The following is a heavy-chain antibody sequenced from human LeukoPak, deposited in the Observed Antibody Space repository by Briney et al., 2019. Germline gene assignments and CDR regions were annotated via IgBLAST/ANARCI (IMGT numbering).Heavy chain of an antibody. V-gene: IGHV1-18*01. CDR2: ISAYNGNT. D-gene: IGHD2-2*01. J-gene: IGHJ4*02. CDR3: ARGFVVVPAAMDHFDY. Sequence: GASVKVSCKASGYTFTTYGISWVRQAPGQGLEWMGWISAYNGNTNYAQKLQGRVTMTTDTSTSTAYMELRSLRSDDTAVYYCARGFVVVPAAMDHFDYWGQGTLVTVSS. CDR1: GYTFTTYG.